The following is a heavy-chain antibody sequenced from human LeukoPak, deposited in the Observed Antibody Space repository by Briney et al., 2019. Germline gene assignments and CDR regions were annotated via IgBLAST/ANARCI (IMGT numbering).Heavy chain of an antibody. V-gene: IGHV4-39*01. D-gene: IGHD3-10*01. CDR3: ARHGGLRWFGEWGAFDI. CDR1: DGSISSSSYY. Sequence: SETLSLTCTVSDGSISSSSYYWGWIRQPPGKGLEWIGSIYYSGSPYYNPSLKSRVTISIDTSKNQFSLKLTSVTAADTAVYYCARHGGLRWFGEWGAFDIWGQGAAVTVSS. J-gene: IGHJ3*02. CDR2: IYYSGSP.